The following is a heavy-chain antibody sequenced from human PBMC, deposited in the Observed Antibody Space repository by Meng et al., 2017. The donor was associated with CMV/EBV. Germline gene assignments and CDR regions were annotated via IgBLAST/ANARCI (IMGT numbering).Heavy chain of an antibody. D-gene: IGHD3-10*01. CDR2: ISGSGGST. J-gene: IGHJ6*02. CDR3: AKDNSGDYYYCYGMDV. Sequence: GGSLRLSCAASGFTFSSYAMSWVRQAPGKGLEWVSAISGSGGSTYYADSVKGRFTISRDNSKNTLYLQMNSLRAEDTAVYYCAKDNSGDYYYCYGMDVWGQGTTVTVSS. CDR1: GFTFSSYA. V-gene: IGHV3-23*01.